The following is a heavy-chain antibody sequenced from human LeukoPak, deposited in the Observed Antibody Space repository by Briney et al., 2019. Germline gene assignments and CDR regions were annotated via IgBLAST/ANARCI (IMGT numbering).Heavy chain of an antibody. CDR3: ARGDYDYVFDY. V-gene: IGHV4-30-4*01. CDR1: GGSISSGDYY. CDR2: IYYSGST. Sequence: SETLSLTCTVSGGSISSGDYYWSWIRQPPGKGLEWIGYIYYSGSTYYNPSLKSRVTISVDTSKNQFSLKLSFVTAADTAVYYCARGDYDYVFDYWGQGTLVTVS. D-gene: IGHD3-16*01. J-gene: IGHJ4*02.